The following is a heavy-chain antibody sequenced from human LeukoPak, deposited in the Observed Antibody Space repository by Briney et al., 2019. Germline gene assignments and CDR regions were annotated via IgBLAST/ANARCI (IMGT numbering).Heavy chain of an antibody. D-gene: IGHD3-16*01. V-gene: IGHV3-66*02. Sequence: PGGSLTLFCAASGFTVSNNYMRWVRHAPGRGREWASVIYSGDNTYYVESVKGRFTISRDNSKNTLFLQMNRLRAEDTAVYYCAGRRVLDASFDYWGQGTLVTVSS. J-gene: IGHJ4*02. CDR3: AGRRVLDASFDY. CDR1: GFTVSNNY. CDR2: IYSGDNT.